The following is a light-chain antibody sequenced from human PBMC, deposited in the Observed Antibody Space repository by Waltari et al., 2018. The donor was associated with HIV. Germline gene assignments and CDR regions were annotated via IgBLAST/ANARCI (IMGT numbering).Light chain of an antibody. V-gene: IGLV2-14*01. CDR1: SSDVGGYNY. CDR3: RSYTSTYV. Sequence: QSALTQPASVSGSPGQSITISCTGTSSDVGGYNYVSWYQQHPGKAPKLMIYDVSNRPAGFSNRFSGSKSGNTASLTISGLQAEDEADYYCRSYTSTYVFGTGTKVTVL. J-gene: IGLJ1*01. CDR2: DVS.